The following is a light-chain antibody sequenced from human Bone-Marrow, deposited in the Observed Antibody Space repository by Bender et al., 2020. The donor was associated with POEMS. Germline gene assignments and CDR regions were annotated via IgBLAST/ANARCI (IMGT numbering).Light chain of an antibody. Sequence: QSVVTQPPSLSEAPRQRVTISCSGSSSNIGIHGVNWYQQLPGAAPKLLIYYDDLLTPGVSDRFSASKSGTSVSLAISELQSEDEALYYCTAWDDSLSGWVFGGGTKLTVL. CDR3: TAWDDSLSGWV. V-gene: IGLV1-36*01. CDR2: YDD. J-gene: IGLJ3*02. CDR1: SSNIGIHG.